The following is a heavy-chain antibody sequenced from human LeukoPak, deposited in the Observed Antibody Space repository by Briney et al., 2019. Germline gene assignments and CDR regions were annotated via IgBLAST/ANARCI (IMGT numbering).Heavy chain of an antibody. D-gene: IGHD1-26*01. Sequence: GGSLRLSCAASGFTFSSYAMHWVSQAPGKGLEWVAVISYDGSNKYYADSVKGRFTIYRDNSKNTLYPQMNSLRAEDTAVYYCARAQWEWELLTYNWFDPWGQGTLVTVSS. V-gene: IGHV3-30*04. CDR3: ARAQWEWELLTYNWFDP. CDR2: ISYDGSNK. CDR1: GFTFSSYA. J-gene: IGHJ5*02.